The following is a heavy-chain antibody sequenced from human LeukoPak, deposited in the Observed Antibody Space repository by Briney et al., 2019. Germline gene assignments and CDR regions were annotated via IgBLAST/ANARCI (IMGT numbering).Heavy chain of an antibody. CDR3: AQLAYCGGDCSPGAFDI. V-gene: IGHV1-69*13. J-gene: IGHJ3*02. D-gene: IGHD2-21*02. CDR2: IIPIFGTA. CDR1: GGTFSSYA. Sequence: GASVKVSCKASGGTFSSYAISWVRQAPGQGLEWMGGIIPIFGTANYAQKFQGRVTITADESTSTAYMELSSLRSEDTAVYYCAQLAYCGGDCSPGAFDIWGQGTMVTVSS.